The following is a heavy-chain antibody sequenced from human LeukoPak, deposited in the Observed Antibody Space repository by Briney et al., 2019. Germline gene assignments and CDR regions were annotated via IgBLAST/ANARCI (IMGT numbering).Heavy chain of an antibody. CDR2: ISYDGSNK. CDR1: GFTFSSYG. CDR3: ARDRKKNGYNWDAFDI. J-gene: IGHJ3*02. Sequence: GGSLRLSCSASGFTFSSYGMHRVRQAPGKGLEWVAVISYDGSNKDYTDSVKGRFTISRDNSKNTLYLQMNSLRAEDTAVYYCARDRKKNGYNWDAFDIWGQGTMVTVSS. D-gene: IGHD5-24*01. V-gene: IGHV3-30*03.